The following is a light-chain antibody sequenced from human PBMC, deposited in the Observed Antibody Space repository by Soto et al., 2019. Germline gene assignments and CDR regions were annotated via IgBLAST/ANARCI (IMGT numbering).Light chain of an antibody. CDR2: EGS. V-gene: IGLV2-23*01. Sequence: QSVLTQPASVSGSPRQSIPISCTGTSSDVGSYNLVSWYQQHPGKAPKLMIYEGSKRPSGVSNRFSGSKSGNTASLTISGLQAEDEADYYCCSYAGSSTYVFGTGTKLTVL. CDR3: CSYAGSSTYV. J-gene: IGLJ1*01. CDR1: SSDVGSYNL.